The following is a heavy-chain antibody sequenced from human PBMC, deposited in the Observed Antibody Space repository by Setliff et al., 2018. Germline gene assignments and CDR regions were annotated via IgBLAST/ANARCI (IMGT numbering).Heavy chain of an antibody. Sequence: ASVKVSCKASGYTFSTYGLHWVRQAPGQGPEWMGMIITNTGKTSYAQKFQGRVTMTTGTSTGTGYMELRSLRSDDTAVYFCVREYSGGGLMWGQGTMVTVSS. CDR2: IITNTGKT. J-gene: IGHJ3*01. V-gene: IGHV1-18*01. D-gene: IGHD6-19*01. CDR3: VREYSGGGLM. CDR1: GYTFSTYG.